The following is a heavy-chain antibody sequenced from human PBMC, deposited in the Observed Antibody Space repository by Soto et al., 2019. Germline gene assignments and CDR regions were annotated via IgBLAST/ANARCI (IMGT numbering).Heavy chain of an antibody. CDR3: AREFLEDYYYYYMDV. CDR1: GFTVSSNY. D-gene: IGHD3-3*01. J-gene: IGHJ6*03. V-gene: IGHV3-66*01. Sequence: GGSLRLSCAASGFTVSSNYMSWVRQAPGKGLEWVSVIYSGGSTYYADSVKGRFTISRDNSKNTLYLQMNSLRAEDTAVYYCAREFLEDYYYYYMDVWGKGTTVTVSS. CDR2: IYSGGST.